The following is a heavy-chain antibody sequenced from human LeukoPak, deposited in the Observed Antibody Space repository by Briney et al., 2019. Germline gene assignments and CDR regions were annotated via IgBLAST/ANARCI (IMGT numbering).Heavy chain of an antibody. CDR3: ARRAGSRPTYYYYYMDV. CDR2: IKQDGSEK. CDR1: GFTFSNAW. V-gene: IGHV3-7*01. J-gene: IGHJ6*03. Sequence: GGSLRLSCAASGFTFSNAWMSWVRQAPGKGLEWVANIKQDGSEKYYVDSVKGRFTISRDNAKNSLYLQMNSLRAEDTAVYYCARRAGSRPTYYYYYMDVWGKGTTVTVSS. D-gene: IGHD6-6*01.